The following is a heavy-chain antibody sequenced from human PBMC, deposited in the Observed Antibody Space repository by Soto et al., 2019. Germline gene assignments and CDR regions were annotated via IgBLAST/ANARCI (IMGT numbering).Heavy chain of an antibody. V-gene: IGHV1-69*01. Sequence: QVQLVQSGAEVKKPGSSVKVSCKASGGTFSSYTISWVRQAPGQGLEWMGGIIPIFGTANYAQKFQGRVTIPVDESTSTAYMELSSLRPEDTAVYYCARSYYYDSSGHISPFDYWGQGTLVTVSS. D-gene: IGHD3-22*01. CDR2: IIPIFGTA. CDR1: GGTFSSYT. CDR3: ARSYYYDSSGHISPFDY. J-gene: IGHJ4*02.